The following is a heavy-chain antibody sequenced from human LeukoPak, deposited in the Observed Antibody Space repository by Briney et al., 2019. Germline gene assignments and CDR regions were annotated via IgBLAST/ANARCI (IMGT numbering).Heavy chain of an antibody. CDR1: GFIFSKYW. V-gene: IGHV3-74*01. Sequence: GGSLRLSCAASGFIFSKYWMLWVRQAPGKGLESVSRINTDGTVTTYADSVKGRFNVSRDNADNTMFLQMNSVRDEDTAVYYCATKQWLAPPPDSWGQGTPVTVSS. CDR3: ATKQWLAPPPDS. J-gene: IGHJ4*02. CDR2: INTDGTVT. D-gene: IGHD6-19*01.